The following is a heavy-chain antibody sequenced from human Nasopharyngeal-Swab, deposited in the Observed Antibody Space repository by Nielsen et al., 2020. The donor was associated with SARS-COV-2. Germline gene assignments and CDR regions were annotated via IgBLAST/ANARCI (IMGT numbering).Heavy chain of an antibody. V-gene: IGHV3-11*03. CDR2: ISNSGSST. D-gene: IGHD1-1*01. CDR3: ATTRGLGPGGWFES. CDR1: GFTFSDYY. J-gene: IGHJ5*01. Sequence: GESLKISCAASGFTFSDYYMSWLRQAPGKGLEWVSYISNSGSSTNYADSVRGRFTISRDNAKNSLYLQMSSLRAEDTAVYYCATTRGLGPGGWFESWGQGTLVTVSS.